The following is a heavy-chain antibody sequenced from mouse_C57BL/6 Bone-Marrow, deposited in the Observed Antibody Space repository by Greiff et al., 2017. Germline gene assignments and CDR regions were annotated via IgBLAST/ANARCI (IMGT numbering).Heavy chain of an antibody. CDR1: GFPFPDYF. D-gene: IGHD2-14*01. Sequence: VESGGGLVQPGGSLSLSCAASGFPFPDYFMSWVRQPPGKALEWLGFIRNKANGYTTESSASVKGRFTISRDNAQSILYLQMNALRAEDSATYYCARYRRDDGFAYWGQGTLVTVSA. CDR3: ARYRRDDGFAY. CDR2: IRNKANGYTT. J-gene: IGHJ3*01. V-gene: IGHV7-3*01.